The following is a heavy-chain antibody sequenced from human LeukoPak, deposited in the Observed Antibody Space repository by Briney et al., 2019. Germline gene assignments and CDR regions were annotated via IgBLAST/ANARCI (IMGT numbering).Heavy chain of an antibody. J-gene: IGHJ4*02. CDR3: ARDRPYYYFDY. Sequence: GSLRLSCAASGFTFGNHWLSWVRQAPGKGLEWVANIKQDGSEKYYVDSVKGRFTISRDNAKSSLYLQMNSLRAEDTAVYYCARDRPYYYFDYWGQGALVTVSS. CDR2: IKQDGSEK. V-gene: IGHV3-7*04. D-gene: IGHD2-21*01. CDR1: GFTFGNHW.